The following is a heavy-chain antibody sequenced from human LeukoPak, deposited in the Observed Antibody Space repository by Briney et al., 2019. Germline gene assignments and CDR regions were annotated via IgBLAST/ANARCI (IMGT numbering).Heavy chain of an antibody. CDR3: ARNLYGGDGAFDI. CDR2: IYYSGST. D-gene: IGHD2-21*02. V-gene: IGHV4-59*01. J-gene: IGHJ3*02. CDR1: GGSISSYY. Sequence: PSETLSLTCTVSGGSISSYYWRWIRQPPGKGLEWIGYIYYSGSTNYNPSLKSRVTISVDTSKNQLSLKLSSVTAADTAVYYCARNLYGGDGAFDIWGQGTMVTVSS.